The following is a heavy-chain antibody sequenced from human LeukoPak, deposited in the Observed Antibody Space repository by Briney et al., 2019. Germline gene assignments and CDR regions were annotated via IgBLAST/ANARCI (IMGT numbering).Heavy chain of an antibody. D-gene: IGHD1-26*01. CDR3: ASGPAWEGHYYYSDY. CDR1: GYTFTNYD. CDR2: MNANSGNT. Sequence: GASVKVSCKASGYTFTNYDINWVRQATGQGLEWMGWMNANSGNTGYAQKFQGRVTMTRNTSINTAYMELSSLRSEDTAVYYCASGPAWEGHYYYSDYWGQGTLVTVSS. V-gene: IGHV1-8*01. J-gene: IGHJ4*02.